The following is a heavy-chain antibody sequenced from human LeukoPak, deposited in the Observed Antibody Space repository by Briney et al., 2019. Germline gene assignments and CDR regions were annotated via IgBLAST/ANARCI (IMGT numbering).Heavy chain of an antibody. Sequence: TGGSLRLSCAASGFTFSDHYMTWIRQAPGKGLEWVSYISNTGSTIYYADSVKGRFTISRDNAKNSLYLQVNSLRAEDTAVYYCARGAYVIPYYFDYWGQGTLVTVSS. CDR3: ARGAYVIPYYFDY. D-gene: IGHD2-21*01. CDR2: ISNTGSTI. V-gene: IGHV3-11*01. CDR1: GFTFSDHY. J-gene: IGHJ4*02.